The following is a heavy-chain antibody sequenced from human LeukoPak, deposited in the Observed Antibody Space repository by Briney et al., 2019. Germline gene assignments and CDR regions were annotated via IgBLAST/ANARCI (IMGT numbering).Heavy chain of an antibody. CDR3: ATGRDADSARGYYDMDV. CDR2: IYSGGST. V-gene: IGHV4-4*07. D-gene: IGHD5-24*01. J-gene: IGHJ6*02. CDR1: AGSITGYY. Sequence: SETLSLTCTVSAGSITGYYWTLIRQPAGKGLEWIGPIYSGGSTNYNPPLKSRVTMSVDTSKNQFSLKLSSVTAADTAVYYCATGRDADSARGYYDMDVWGQGTTVTVSS.